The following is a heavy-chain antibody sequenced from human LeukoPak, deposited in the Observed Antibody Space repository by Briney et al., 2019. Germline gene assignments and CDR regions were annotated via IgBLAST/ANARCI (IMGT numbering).Heavy chain of an antibody. CDR2: IKQDGSEK. J-gene: IGHJ4*02. D-gene: IGHD3-22*01. Sequence: PGGSLRLSCAASGFTFSRYWMSWVRQAPGKGLEWVASIKQDGSEKYYVDSVMGRLTISRDNAKNSLHLQMNSVRAEDTAVYYCARVDNSGSIPDYWGQGTLVIVSS. CDR1: GFTFSRYW. CDR3: ARVDNSGSIPDY. V-gene: IGHV3-7*01.